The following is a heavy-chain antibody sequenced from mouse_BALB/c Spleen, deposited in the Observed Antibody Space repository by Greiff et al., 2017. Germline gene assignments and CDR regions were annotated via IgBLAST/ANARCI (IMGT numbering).Heavy chain of an antibody. CDR1: GFTFSSFG. J-gene: IGHJ3*01. Sequence: DVMLVESGGSLVQPGGSRKLSCAASGFTFSSFGMHWVRQAPEKGLEWVAYISSGSSTIYYADTVKGRFTISRDNPKNTLCLQMTSLRAEDTAMYYCAREDGNYVGGQGTLVTVSA. CDR3: AREDGNYV. D-gene: IGHD2-1*01. CDR2: ISSGSSTI. V-gene: IGHV5-17*02.